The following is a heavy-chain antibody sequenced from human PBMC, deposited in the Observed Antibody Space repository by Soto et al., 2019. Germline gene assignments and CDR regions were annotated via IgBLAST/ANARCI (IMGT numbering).Heavy chain of an antibody. CDR1: GGSISGYY. Sequence: GGSISGYYWSWIRQPPGKGLEWIGEINHSGSTNYNPSLKSRVTISVDTSKNQFSLKLSSVTAADTAVYYCARVGYWRFDYWGQETLVTVSS. CDR3: ARVGYWRFDY. J-gene: IGHJ4*02. V-gene: IGHV4-34*01. D-gene: IGHD3-22*01. CDR2: INHSGST.